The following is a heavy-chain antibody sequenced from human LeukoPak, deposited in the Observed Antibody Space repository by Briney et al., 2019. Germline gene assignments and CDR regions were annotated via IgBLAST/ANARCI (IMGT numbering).Heavy chain of an antibody. V-gene: IGHV1-2*02. CDR1: GYTFTGYY. D-gene: IGHD3-22*01. CDR3: ARDGHYYDGGFFLDYMDV. Sequence: ASVKVSCKASGYTFTGYYMHWIRQAPGQGLEWMGWINPNSGGTNYAQKFQGRVTMTRDTSITTVYMELSRLTSDDTAVYYCARDGHYYDGGFFLDYMDVWGKGTTVTVSS. J-gene: IGHJ6*03. CDR2: INPNSGGT.